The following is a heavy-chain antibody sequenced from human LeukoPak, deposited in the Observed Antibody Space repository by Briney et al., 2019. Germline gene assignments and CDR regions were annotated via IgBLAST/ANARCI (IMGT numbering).Heavy chain of an antibody. V-gene: IGHV4-59*08. D-gene: IGHD6-13*01. Sequence: SETLSLTCTVSGGSISSYYWSWIRQPPGKGLEWIGYIYYTGSTKYNASLKSRVTISVDTSKNQFSLKLSSVTAADTAVHYCARLRPSIGAAGTFDYWGQGTLVTVSS. CDR3: ARLRPSIGAAGTFDY. CDR2: IYYTGST. J-gene: IGHJ4*02. CDR1: GGSISSYY.